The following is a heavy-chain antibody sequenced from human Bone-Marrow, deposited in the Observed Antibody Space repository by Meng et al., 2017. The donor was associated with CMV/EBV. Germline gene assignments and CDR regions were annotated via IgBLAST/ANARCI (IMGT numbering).Heavy chain of an antibody. CDR3: ARLGGYYDILTGWNHYGMDV. CDR1: GGSISSYY. Sequence: GSLRLSCTVSGGSISSYYWGWIRQPPGKGLEWIGRIYYSGNTYYSPSLKSRVTMSVDTSRNQFSLKLRSVTAADTAVYFCARLGGYYDILTGWNHYGMDVWGQGTTVTVSS. D-gene: IGHD3-9*01. CDR2: IYYSGNT. J-gene: IGHJ6*02. V-gene: IGHV4-39*07.